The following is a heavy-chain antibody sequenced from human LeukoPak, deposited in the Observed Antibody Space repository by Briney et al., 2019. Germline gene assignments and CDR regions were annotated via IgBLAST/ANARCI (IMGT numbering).Heavy chain of an antibody. CDR2: IDGSGGST. D-gene: IGHD5-12*01. CDR1: GFTFSSYA. CDR3: ARDRSGYSGYDFFDY. Sequence: GGSLRLSCAASGFTFSSYAMNWVRRAPGKGLEWVSTIDGSGGSTSYADSVKGRFTISRDNAKNSLYLQMNSLRAEDTAVYYCARDRSGYSGYDFFDYWGQGALVTVSS. J-gene: IGHJ4*02. V-gene: IGHV3-23*01.